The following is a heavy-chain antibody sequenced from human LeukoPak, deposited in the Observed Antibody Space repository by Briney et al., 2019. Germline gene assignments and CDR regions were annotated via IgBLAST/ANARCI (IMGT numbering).Heavy chain of an antibody. J-gene: IGHJ4*02. Sequence: SETLSLTCTVSGGSISSSSYYWGWIRQPPGKGLEWIRSIYYSGSTYYNPSLKSRVTISVDTSKNQFSLKLSSATAADTAVYYCARVPTVTFFDYWGQGTLVTVSS. D-gene: IGHD4-17*01. V-gene: IGHV4-39*01. CDR2: IYYSGST. CDR3: ARVPTVTFFDY. CDR1: GGSISSSSYY.